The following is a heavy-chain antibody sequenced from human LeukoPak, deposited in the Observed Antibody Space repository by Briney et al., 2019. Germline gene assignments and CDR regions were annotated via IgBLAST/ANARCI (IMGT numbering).Heavy chain of an antibody. CDR2: IYNTGSA. D-gene: IGHD2-2*01. Sequence: SETLSLTSAFSVGSISSGTHYWNWIRQHPGQGLKWIGHIYNTGSAYYNPSLMSRVSISIDTSENQFSLKLSSVTAADTAVYYCASTHCASPSCYSYYYSGLDVWGQGTTVIVSS. CDR1: VGSISSGTHY. J-gene: IGHJ6*02. CDR3: ASTHCASPSCYSYYYSGLDV. V-gene: IGHV4-31*11.